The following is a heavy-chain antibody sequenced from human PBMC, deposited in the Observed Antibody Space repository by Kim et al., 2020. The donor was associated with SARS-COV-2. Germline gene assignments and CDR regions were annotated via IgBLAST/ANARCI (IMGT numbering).Heavy chain of an antibody. CDR2: IYHSGST. Sequence: SETLSLTCTVSGYSISSGYYWGWIRQPPGKGLEWIGSIYHSGSTYYNPSLKSRVTISVDTSKNQFSLKLSSVTAADTAVYYCASGLGFLDYWGQGTLVTV. V-gene: IGHV4-38-2*02. CDR1: GYSISSGYY. J-gene: IGHJ4*02. CDR3: ASGLGFLDY. D-gene: IGHD3-10*01.